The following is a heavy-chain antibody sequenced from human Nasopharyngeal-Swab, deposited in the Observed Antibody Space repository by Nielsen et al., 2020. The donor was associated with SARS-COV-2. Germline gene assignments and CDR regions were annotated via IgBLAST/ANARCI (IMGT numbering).Heavy chain of an antibody. CDR2: GSYDGRHK. V-gene: IGHV3-30*18. CDR3: AKSLRGVSLSFGYYYGLDV. D-gene: IGHD3-10*01. Sequence: VRQAPGKGLEWVAVGSYDGRHKSYADSVKGRFTVSRDNSKNTMYLQMSSLRAEDTAIYYCAKSLRGVSLSFGYYYGLDVWGQGTTVTVSS. J-gene: IGHJ6*02.